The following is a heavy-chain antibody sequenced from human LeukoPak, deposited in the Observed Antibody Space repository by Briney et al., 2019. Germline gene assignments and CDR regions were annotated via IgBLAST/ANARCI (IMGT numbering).Heavy chain of an antibody. D-gene: IGHD6-19*01. CDR3: ARDHSGWSYYFDY. Sequence: GGSLRLSCAASGFTFSSYSMNWVHQAPGKGLEWVSSISSSSSYIYYADSVKGRFTISRDNAKNSLYLQMNSLRAEDTAVYYCARDHSGWSYYFDYWGQGTLVTVSS. J-gene: IGHJ4*02. CDR1: GFTFSSYS. CDR2: ISSSSSYI. V-gene: IGHV3-21*01.